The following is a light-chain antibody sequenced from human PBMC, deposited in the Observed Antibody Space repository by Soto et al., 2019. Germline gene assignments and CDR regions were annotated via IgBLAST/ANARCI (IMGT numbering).Light chain of an antibody. J-gene: IGLJ1*01. V-gene: IGLV2-8*01. CDR2: EVS. Sequence: QSALTQPPSASGSPGQSVTISCTGTSSDVGAYNYVSCYQQHPGKAPKVMIYEVSKRPSGVPDRFSGSKSGNTASLTVSGLQADDEAEYYCSSYAGTNRVFGTGTKMTVL. CDR1: SSDVGAYNY. CDR3: SSYAGTNRV.